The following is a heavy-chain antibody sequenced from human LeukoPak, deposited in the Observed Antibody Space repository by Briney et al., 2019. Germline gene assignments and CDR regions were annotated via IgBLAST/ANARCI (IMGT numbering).Heavy chain of an antibody. CDR1: GYTFTSYG. CDR3: ARDASSPYCGGDCYSPGAFDI. J-gene: IGHJ3*02. D-gene: IGHD2-21*02. CDR2: ISAYNGNT. V-gene: IGHV1-18*01. Sequence: ASVKVSCKASGYTFTSYGISWVRQAPGQGLEWMGWISAYNGNTNYAQKLQGRVTMTTDTSTSTACMELRSLRSDDTAVYYCARDASSPYCGGDCYSPGAFDIWGQGTMVTVSS.